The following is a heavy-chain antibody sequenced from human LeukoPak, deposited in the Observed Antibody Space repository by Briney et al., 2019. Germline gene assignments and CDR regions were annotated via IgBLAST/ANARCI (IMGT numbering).Heavy chain of an antibody. CDR1: GFTFSSYE. CDR2: ISSSGSTI. D-gene: IGHD4-17*01. CDR3: ARDGPHGTVTNYFDY. V-gene: IGHV3-48*03. J-gene: IGHJ4*02. Sequence: GSLRLSCAASGFTFSSYEMNWVRQAPGKGLEWVSYISSSGSTIYYADSVKGRFTISRDNAKNSLYLQMNSLRAEDTALYYCARDGPHGTVTNYFDYWGQGTLVTVSS.